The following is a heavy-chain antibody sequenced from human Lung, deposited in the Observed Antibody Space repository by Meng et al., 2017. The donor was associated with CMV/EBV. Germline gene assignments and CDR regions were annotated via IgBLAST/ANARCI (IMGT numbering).Heavy chain of an antibody. CDR2: IWYDGSSK. J-gene: IGHJ4*02. V-gene: IGHV3-33*06. CDR3: AKEDPNTVSFDY. Sequence: GGSXRLXCAASGFTFRNFGMHWVRQAPGKGLEWVAVIWYDGSSKYYADSVKGRFTISRDNSKNTLFLLMNSLRAEDTAVYYCAKEDPNTVSFDYWGQGALVTVSS. CDR1: GFTFRNFG. D-gene: IGHD2-2*02.